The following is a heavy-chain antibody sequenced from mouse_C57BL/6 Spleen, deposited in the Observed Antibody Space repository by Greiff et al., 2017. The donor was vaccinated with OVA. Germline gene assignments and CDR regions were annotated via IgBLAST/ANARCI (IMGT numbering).Heavy chain of an antibody. CDR1: GFTFSDYY. V-gene: IGHV5-16*01. Sequence: DVKLVESEGGLVQPGSSMKLSCTASGFTFSDYYMAWVRQVPEKGLEWVANINYDGSSTYYLDSLKSRFIISRDNAKNILYLQRSSLKSEATATYYCAREPLFDYWGQGTTLTVSS. CDR3: AREPLFDY. J-gene: IGHJ2*01. CDR2: INYDGSST.